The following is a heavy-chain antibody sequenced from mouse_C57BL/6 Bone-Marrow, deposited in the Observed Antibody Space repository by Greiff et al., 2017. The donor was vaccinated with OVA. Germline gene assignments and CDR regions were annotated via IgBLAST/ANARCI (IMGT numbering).Heavy chain of an antibody. CDR3: ARCDYVAWFAY. D-gene: IGHD2-4*01. J-gene: IGHJ3*01. V-gene: IGHV1-85*01. Sequence: VQLQQSGPELVKPGASVKLSFKASGYTFTSYVINWVKQRPGLGLEWIGWIYPRDGSTKYNEKFKGKDTLTGDTASSPAYMELHSLTSEDSAVYFCARCDYVAWFAYWGQGTLVTVSA. CDR2: IYPRDGST. CDR1: GYTFTSYV.